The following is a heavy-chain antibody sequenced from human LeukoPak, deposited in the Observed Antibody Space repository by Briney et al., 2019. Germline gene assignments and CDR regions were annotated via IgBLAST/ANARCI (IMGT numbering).Heavy chain of an antibody. D-gene: IGHD3-9*01. CDR2: INGDGRNI. Sequence: QTGGSLRLPCVASGFTFSSYWMHWVRQDPRKGLVWVSRINGDGRNINYADSVRGRFTISRDNAKNTLYLQMNTLRVEDTAVYYCTRDLMDYDVSTGLHHYYMDVWGQGTTVTVSS. J-gene: IGHJ6*02. V-gene: IGHV3-74*01. CDR3: TRDLMDYDVSTGLHHYYMDV. CDR1: GFTFSSYW.